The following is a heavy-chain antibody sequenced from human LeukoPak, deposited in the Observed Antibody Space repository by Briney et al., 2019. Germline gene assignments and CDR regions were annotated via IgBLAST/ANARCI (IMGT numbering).Heavy chain of an antibody. Sequence: SETLSLTCTVSGGSISSYYWSWIRQPPGKGLEWIGYIYYSGSTNYNPSLKSRVTISVDTSKNQFSLKLSSVTAADTAVYYCAIVSSVRTAFDDWGQGTLVSV. CDR3: AIVSSVRTAFDD. CDR1: GGSISSYY. CDR2: IYYSGST. J-gene: IGHJ4*02. V-gene: IGHV4-59*01.